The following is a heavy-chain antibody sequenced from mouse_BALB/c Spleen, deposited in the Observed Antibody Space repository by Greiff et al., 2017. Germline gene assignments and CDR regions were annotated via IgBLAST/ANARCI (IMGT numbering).Heavy chain of an antibody. D-gene: IGHD1-1*01. Sequence: VQLQQSGPGLVAPSQSLSITCTVSGFSLTSYGVHWVRQPPGKGLEWLGVIWAGGSTNYNSALMSRLSISKDNSKSQVFLKMNSLQTDDTAMYYCARDGDYYGSSYWFAYWGQGTLVTVSA. CDR2: IWAGGST. V-gene: IGHV2-9*02. CDR1: GFSLTSYG. J-gene: IGHJ3*01. CDR3: ARDGDYYGSSYWFAY.